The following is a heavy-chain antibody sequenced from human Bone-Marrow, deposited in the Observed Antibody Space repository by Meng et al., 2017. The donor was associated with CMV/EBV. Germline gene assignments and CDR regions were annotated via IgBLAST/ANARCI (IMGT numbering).Heavy chain of an antibody. D-gene: IGHD2-2*01. CDR1: YTFTSYG. J-gene: IGHJ5*02. V-gene: IGHV1-18*01. CDR3: ARALGCSSTSCYGGWFDP. Sequence: YTFTSYGISWVRQAPGQGLEWMGWISAYNGNTNYAQKLQGRVTMTTDTSTSTAYMELRSLRSDDTAVYYCARALGCSSTSCYGGWFDPWGQGTLVTVSS. CDR2: ISAYNGNT.